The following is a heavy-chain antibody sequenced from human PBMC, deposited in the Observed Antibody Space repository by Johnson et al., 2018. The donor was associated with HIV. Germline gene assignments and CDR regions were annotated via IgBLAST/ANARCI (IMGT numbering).Heavy chain of an antibody. D-gene: IGHD2-21*01. Sequence: QVQLVESGGGVVQPGRSLRLSCAASGFTFSSFAMHWVRQAPGKGLEWVAVISSDVSNKYYADSVKGRFTISRDNSNNPLYLQMNSLRTEDSGVYYCAKAYCPGCDAFEIWGQGTMVTVSS. CDR3: AKAYCPGCDAFEI. CDR2: ISSDVSNK. V-gene: IGHV3-30-3*01. J-gene: IGHJ3*02. CDR1: GFTFSSFA.